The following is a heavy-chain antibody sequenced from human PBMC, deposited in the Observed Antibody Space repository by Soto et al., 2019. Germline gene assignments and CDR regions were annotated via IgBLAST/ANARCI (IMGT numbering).Heavy chain of an antibody. Sequence: GGSLRLSCAASGFTSRNYGMHWVSQAPGKGLGWMAVIRYDGSKNQFADSVTGRLTASRDNSKNMVYLEVNSLRVEHTAVYYCARDRNWRGAWYLDPWGRGTRVTVSS. CDR3: ARDRNWRGAWYLDP. CDR1: GFTSRNYG. D-gene: IGHD1-1*01. J-gene: IGHJ2*01. V-gene: IGHV3-33*01. CDR2: IRYDGSKN.